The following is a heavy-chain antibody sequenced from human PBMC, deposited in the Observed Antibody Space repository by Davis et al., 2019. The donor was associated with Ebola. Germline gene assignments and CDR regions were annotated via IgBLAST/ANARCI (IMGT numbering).Heavy chain of an antibody. D-gene: IGHD2-15*01. CDR3: ARQDSLYGSSDY. CDR1: GYGFADYW. Sequence: GGSLRLSCKGSGYGFADYWIAWVRQTPGKGLEWMGIIYAGDSDTRYSPSFEGQVTISVDRSITTAYLQWRSLRASDTATYYCARQDSLYGSSDYWGQGTLVTVSS. J-gene: IGHJ4*02. V-gene: IGHV5-51*01. CDR2: IYAGDSDT.